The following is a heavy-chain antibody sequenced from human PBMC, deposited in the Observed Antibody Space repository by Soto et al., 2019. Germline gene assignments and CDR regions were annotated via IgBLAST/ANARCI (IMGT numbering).Heavy chain of an antibody. CDR2: IKPKSEGETA. J-gene: IGHJ4*02. Sequence: GGFLSLSCVASRFNFSAAWLNWVRQAPGKGLEWVGRIKPKSEGETADYTAPVRGRFTISRDDSQNTLHLQMYSLKTEDTAVYYCATAPYSSGPTWGMGVLVTVSS. V-gene: IGHV3-15*07. CDR3: ATAPYSSGPT. CDR1: RFNFSAAW. D-gene: IGHD6-19*01.